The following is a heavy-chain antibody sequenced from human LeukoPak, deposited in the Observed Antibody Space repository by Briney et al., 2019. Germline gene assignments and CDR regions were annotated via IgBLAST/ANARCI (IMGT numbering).Heavy chain of an antibody. CDR2: ISSSGSTI. CDR1: GFTFSSYE. V-gene: IGHV3-48*03. CDR3: ARATNY. Sequence: GGALRLSCAASGFTFSSYEMNWVRQGPGKGLEWVSYISSSGSTIYYADSVKGRFTISRDDAKNSLYLQMNGLRAEDTAAYYCARATNYWGQGTLVTVSS. J-gene: IGHJ4*02.